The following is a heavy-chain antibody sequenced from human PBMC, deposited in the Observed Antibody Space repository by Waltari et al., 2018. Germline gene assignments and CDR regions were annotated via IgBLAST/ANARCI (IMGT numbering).Heavy chain of an antibody. Sequence: QVQLQESGPGLVKPSDTLSLTFTVSGGSLSSYYCTCIRQPPGTGRDWIGYIYYSGSTNYNPSLKSRVTISVDTSKNQFSLKLSSVTAADTAVYYCARDPGRGFRYGSGSYYYYYGMDVWGQGTTVTVSS. D-gene: IGHD3-10*01. J-gene: IGHJ6*02. V-gene: IGHV4-59*01. CDR2: IYYSGST. CDR3: ARDPGRGFRYGSGSYYYYYGMDV. CDR1: GGSLSSYY.